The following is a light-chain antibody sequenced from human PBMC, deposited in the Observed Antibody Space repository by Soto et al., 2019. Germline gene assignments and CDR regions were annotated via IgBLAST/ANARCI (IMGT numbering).Light chain of an antibody. Sequence: EIVLTQSPGTLSLSPGERATLSCRASQSVSRNFLAWYQQKPGQAPKLLISGASSRATGIPDRFSGSGSGTDFPLTISRLELEDLDLYSCKQNGSAPGTFGRGPSWRSN. J-gene: IGKJ2*02. CDR3: KQNGSAPGT. CDR1: QSVSRNF. V-gene: IGKV3-20*01. CDR2: GAS.